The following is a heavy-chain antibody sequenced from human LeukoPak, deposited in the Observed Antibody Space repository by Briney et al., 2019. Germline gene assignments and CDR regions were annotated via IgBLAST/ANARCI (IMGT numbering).Heavy chain of an antibody. CDR2: IYYSGST. D-gene: IGHD1-26*01. J-gene: IGHJ4*02. Sequence: KTSETLSLTCTVSGGSISSYYWSWIRQPPGKGLEWIGYIYYSGSTNYNPSLKSRVTISVDTSKNQFSLKLSSVTAADTAVYYCARTPYSGSYYPDYWGQGTLVTVSS. CDR3: ARTPYSGSYYPDY. CDR1: GGSISSYY. V-gene: IGHV4-59*01.